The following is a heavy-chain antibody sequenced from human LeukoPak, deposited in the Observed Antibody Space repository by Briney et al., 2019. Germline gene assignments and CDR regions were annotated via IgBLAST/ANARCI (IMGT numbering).Heavy chain of an antibody. J-gene: IGHJ3*02. CDR3: ARDLVTVTKGFDI. CDR1: DDSFSSHY. CDR2: ISYIRTT. D-gene: IGHD4-17*01. V-gene: IGHV4-59*11. Sequence: PSETLSLTCAVSDDSFSSHYWTWIRQPPGKGLEWIGYISYIRTTNYNPSLKSRVTLSIDTSKNQFSLKLRSVTAADTAVYYCARDLVTVTKGFDIWGQGTMVSVSS.